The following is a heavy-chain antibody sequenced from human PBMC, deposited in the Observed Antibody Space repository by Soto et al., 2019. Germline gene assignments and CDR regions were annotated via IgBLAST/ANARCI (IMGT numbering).Heavy chain of an antibody. D-gene: IGHD1-26*01. CDR3: ARGVSAGVDY. Sequence: VKVSCKASGYSFTSLDINWVRQTAGQGLEWMGWMQPSTGRTGYAQKFQGRVTMTRDTSINTAYMELTTLTSDDTAFYYCARGVSAGVDYWGQGTLVTVSS. V-gene: IGHV1-8*01. CDR1: GYSFTSLD. J-gene: IGHJ4*02. CDR2: MQPSTGRT.